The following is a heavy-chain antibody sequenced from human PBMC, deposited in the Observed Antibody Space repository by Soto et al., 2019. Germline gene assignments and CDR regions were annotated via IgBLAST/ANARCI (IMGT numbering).Heavy chain of an antibody. J-gene: IGHJ4*02. Sequence: PXEXLKISCKSSGYXFTTYWLIWVRHMPGKGMEWMGKIEPSDSYTNYTTSFQGHVTISTDKSINTAYLQWSSMKASDTAMYYCARHSGPYSRTSPLKYWGQGTLVTVSS. D-gene: IGHD6-13*01. CDR3: ARHSGPYSRTSPLKY. CDR2: IEPSDSYT. CDR1: GYXFTTYW. V-gene: IGHV5-10-1*01.